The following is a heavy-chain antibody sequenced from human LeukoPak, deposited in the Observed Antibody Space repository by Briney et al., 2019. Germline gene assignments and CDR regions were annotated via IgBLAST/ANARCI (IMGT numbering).Heavy chain of an antibody. D-gene: IGHD1-26*01. CDR1: GYCFNSYW. V-gene: IGHV5-51*01. Sequence: GESLKISCKGSGYCFNSYWIGWVRQMPGKGLKWMGIIYPGDSDARYSPSFQGQVTISADKSISTAYLQWSSLKASDTAMYYCARRRDLYSGSYYPFDYWGQGTLVTVSS. CDR3: ARRRDLYSGSYYPFDY. J-gene: IGHJ4*02. CDR2: IYPGDSDA.